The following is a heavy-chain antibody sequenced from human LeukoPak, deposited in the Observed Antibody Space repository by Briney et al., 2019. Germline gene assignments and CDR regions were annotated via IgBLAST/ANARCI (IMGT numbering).Heavy chain of an antibody. Sequence: PGGSLRLSCAASGFTFSRYGMHWVRQAPGKGLEWVAVIWYDGTNEYYADSVKGRFTISRDNSKDTLYLQMNSLRAEDTAVYYCARGHYDSSWWFDPWGQGTLVSVSS. D-gene: IGHD3-22*01. J-gene: IGHJ5*02. CDR2: IWYDGTNE. CDR3: ARGHYDSSWWFDP. V-gene: IGHV3-33*01. CDR1: GFTFSRYG.